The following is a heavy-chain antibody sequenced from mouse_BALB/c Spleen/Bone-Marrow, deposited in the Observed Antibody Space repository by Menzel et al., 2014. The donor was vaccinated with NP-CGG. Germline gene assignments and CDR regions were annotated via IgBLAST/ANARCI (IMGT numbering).Heavy chain of an antibody. Sequence: GVLVESGGGLGQPGGSLKLSCGASGFDFSRYWVSWGRQAPGEGLEWIGEINPDSSTINYTPSLKDKFIISRVNAKNTLYLQKSKVRSEDTALYYCTRLHYYGYSAYWGQGTLVTVST. J-gene: IGHJ3*01. CDR3: TRLHYYGYSAY. D-gene: IGHD1-2*01. V-gene: IGHV4-1*02. CDR1: GFDFSRYW. CDR2: INPDSSTI.